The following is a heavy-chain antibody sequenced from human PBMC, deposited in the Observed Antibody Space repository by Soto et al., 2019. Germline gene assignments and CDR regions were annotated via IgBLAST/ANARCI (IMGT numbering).Heavy chain of an antibody. V-gene: IGHV1-18*01. CDR2: ISAYNGNT. CDR1: GYTFTSYG. Sequence: QVQLVQSGAEVKKPGASVKVSCKASGYTFTSYGNSWVRQAPGQGLEWMGWISAYNGNTNYAQKLQGRVTMTTDTSTSTAYMELRSLRSDDTAVYYCARAQHYYDSSGYYRLDYWGQGTLVTVSS. CDR3: ARAQHYYDSSGYYRLDY. J-gene: IGHJ4*02. D-gene: IGHD3-22*01.